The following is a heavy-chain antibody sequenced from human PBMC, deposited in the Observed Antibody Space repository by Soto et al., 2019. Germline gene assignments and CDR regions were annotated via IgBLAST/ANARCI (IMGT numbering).Heavy chain of an antibody. D-gene: IGHD5-18*01. CDR1: RFTFSNYG. V-gene: IGHV3-33*06. J-gene: IGHJ4*02. Sequence: GGSLRLSCAASRFTFSNYGMHWVRQAPGKGLEWVTVIWYDGSYKYYADSVKGRFTISRDNSRTTLYLQMNSLRAEDTAVYYCAKDEGRYTYGLRDCWGQGTLVTVSS. CDR2: IWYDGSYK. CDR3: AKDEGRYTYGLRDC.